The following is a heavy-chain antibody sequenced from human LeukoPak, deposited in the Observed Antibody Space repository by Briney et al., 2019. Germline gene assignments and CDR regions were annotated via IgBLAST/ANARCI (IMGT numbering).Heavy chain of an antibody. V-gene: IGHV3-48*03. CDR1: GFTFSSYE. Sequence: GGSLRLSCAASGFTFSSYEMNWVRQAPGKGLEWVSYINSGGSTLYYADPVKGRFTISRDNAKNSLYLQMNSLRAEDTAVYYCARIHNLGILAHFDYWGQGTLVTVSS. J-gene: IGHJ4*02. CDR2: INSGGSTL. CDR3: ARIHNLGILAHFDY. D-gene: IGHD1-1*01.